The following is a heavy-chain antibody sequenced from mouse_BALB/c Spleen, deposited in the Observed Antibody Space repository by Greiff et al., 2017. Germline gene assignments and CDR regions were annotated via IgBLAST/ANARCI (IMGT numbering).Heavy chain of an antibody. CDR2: ISYSGST. CDR3: ARWGLTPFDY. Sequence: DVKLQESGPGLVKPSQSLSLTCTVTGYSITSDYAWNWIRQFPGNKLEWMGYISYSGSTSYNPSLKSRISITRDTSKNQFFLQLNSVTTEDTATYYCARWGLTPFDYWGQGTTLTVSS. CDR1: GYSITSDYA. V-gene: IGHV3-2*02. J-gene: IGHJ2*01. D-gene: IGHD3-1*01.